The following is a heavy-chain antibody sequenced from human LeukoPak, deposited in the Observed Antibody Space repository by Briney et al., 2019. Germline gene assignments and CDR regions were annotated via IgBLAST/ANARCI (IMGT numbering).Heavy chain of an antibody. Sequence: PGRSLRLSCAASGFTFSSYGMHWVRQAPGKGLEWVAVISYDGSNKYYADSVKGRFTISRDNSKITLYLQMNSLRAEDTAVYYCAKECYYGSGSYYNQPVYWGQGTLVTVSS. CDR1: GFTFSSYG. V-gene: IGHV3-30*18. CDR3: AKECYYGSGSYYNQPVY. D-gene: IGHD3-10*01. CDR2: ISYDGSNK. J-gene: IGHJ4*02.